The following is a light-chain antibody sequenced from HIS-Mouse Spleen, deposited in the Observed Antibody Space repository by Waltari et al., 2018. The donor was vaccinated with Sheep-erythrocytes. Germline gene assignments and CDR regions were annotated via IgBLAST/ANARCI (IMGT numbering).Light chain of an antibody. J-gene: IGLJ3*02. Sequence: QSALTQPASVSGSPGQSITISCTGTSSYDGSYNLFSWYQQHPGKAPKLMIYEGSKRPSGVSNRFSGSKSGNTASLTISGLQAEDEADYYCCSYAGSSTPWVFGGGTKLTVL. CDR1: SSYDGSYNL. CDR3: CSYAGSSTPWV. V-gene: IGLV2-23*01. CDR2: EGS.